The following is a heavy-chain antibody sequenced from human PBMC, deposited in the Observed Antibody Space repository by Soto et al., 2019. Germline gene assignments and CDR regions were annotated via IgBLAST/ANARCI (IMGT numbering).Heavy chain of an antibody. CDR3: ARHDLGVGMADGSLYYFDY. J-gene: IGHJ4*02. Sequence: QLQLQESGPGLVKPSETLSLTCTVSGCSISSSSYYWGWIRQPPGKGLEWIGSIYYSRSTYYNPSLKSRGTISVDTSKHQFSRKLSSVTAADTAVYYCARHDLGVGMADGSLYYFDYWGQGTLVTVSS. D-gene: IGHD6-13*01. CDR2: IYYSRST. V-gene: IGHV4-39*01. CDR1: GCSISSSSYY.